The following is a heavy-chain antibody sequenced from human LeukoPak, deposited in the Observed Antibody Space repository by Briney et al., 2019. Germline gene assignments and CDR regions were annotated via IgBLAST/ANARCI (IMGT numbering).Heavy chain of an antibody. D-gene: IGHD5-24*01. CDR2: IYSGGST. V-gene: IGHV3-53*01. CDR3: ARGVREGSLDY. CDR1: GFTVSRNY. Sequence: GGSLRLSCAASGFTVSRNYMSWVRQAPGKGLEWVSVIYSGGSTYYADSAKGRFTTSRDNSKNTLYLQMKSLRVEDTAVYYCARGVREGSLDYRGQGTLVTVSS. J-gene: IGHJ4*02.